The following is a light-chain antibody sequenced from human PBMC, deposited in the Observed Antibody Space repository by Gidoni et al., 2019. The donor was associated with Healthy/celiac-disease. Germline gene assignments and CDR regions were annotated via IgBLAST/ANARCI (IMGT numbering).Light chain of an antibody. Sequence: SVLTQSPGTLSLSPGERATLSCRASQSVSSNFLAWYQQKPGQAPRLLMSGASYRATGIPDRFSGSGSGTDFTLTVSRLEPEDFALYFCQEYATSARTFGQXTKVEIK. CDR2: GAS. CDR1: QSVSSNF. CDR3: QEYATSART. V-gene: IGKV3-20*01. J-gene: IGKJ1*01.